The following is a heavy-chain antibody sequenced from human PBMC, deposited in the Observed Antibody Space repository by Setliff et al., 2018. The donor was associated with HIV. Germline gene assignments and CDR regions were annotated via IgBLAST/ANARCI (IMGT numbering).Heavy chain of an antibody. CDR1: GFTFSSYS. V-gene: IGHV3-21*01. J-gene: IGHJ4*02. D-gene: IGHD3-16*01. CDR2: ISSSSTYI. Sequence: NPGGSLRLSCAVSGFTFSSYSMNWVRQAPGKGLEWVSCISSSSTYIYYADSVKGRFTISRDNAKNSLYLQMNSLRAEDTAVYYCARDGADGLYYFDYWGQGTLVTVSS. CDR3: ARDGADGLYYFDY.